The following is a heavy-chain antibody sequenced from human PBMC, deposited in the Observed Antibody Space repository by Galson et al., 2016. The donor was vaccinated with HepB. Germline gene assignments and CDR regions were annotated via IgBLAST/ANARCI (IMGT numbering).Heavy chain of an antibody. CDR3: ARAHDTREIHPFDS. Sequence: SETLSLTCSVSGGSINSYYCSWIRQPPGKGLEWIGSIFATGTTNYNPSLKSRVTIPVDTAKNQFPLRVTSMTAAYTGVYYCARAHDTREIHPFDSWGPGTLVSVSS. CDR2: IFATGTT. CDR1: GGSINSYY. J-gene: IGHJ4*02. D-gene: IGHD1-1*01. V-gene: IGHV4-4*07.